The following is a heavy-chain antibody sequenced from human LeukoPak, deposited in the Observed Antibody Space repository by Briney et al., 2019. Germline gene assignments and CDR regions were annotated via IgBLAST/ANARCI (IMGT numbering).Heavy chain of an antibody. CDR1: GFTFSSYA. CDR2: ISSSSSYI. J-gene: IGHJ5*02. D-gene: IGHD1-1*01. V-gene: IGHV3-21*01. CDR3: ARGQRRTLITDNWFDP. Sequence: PGGSLRLSCAASGFTFSSYAMLWVRQAPGKGLEWVSSISSSSSYIYYADSVKGRFTISRDNAKNSLYLQMNSLRAEDTAVYYCARGQRRTLITDNWFDPWGQGTLVTVSS.